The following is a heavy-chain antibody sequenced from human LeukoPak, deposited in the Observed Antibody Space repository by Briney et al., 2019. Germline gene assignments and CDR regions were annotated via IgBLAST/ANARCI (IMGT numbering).Heavy chain of an antibody. CDR1: GFTFSSYS. D-gene: IGHD6-13*01. V-gene: IGHV3-21*01. Sequence: PGGSLRLSCAASGFTFSSYSMNWVRQAPGKGLEWVSSISSSSSYIYYADSVKGRFTISRDNAKNSLYLQMNSLRAEDTAVYYCARVAAAGTWWFDPWGQGTLVTVSS. CDR3: ARVAAAGTWWFDP. J-gene: IGHJ5*02. CDR2: ISSSSSYI.